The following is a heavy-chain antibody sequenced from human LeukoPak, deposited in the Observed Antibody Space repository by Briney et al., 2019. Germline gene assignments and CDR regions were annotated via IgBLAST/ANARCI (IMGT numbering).Heavy chain of an antibody. CDR2: IHYSGST. CDR1: GGSVNYYY. J-gene: IGHJ5*02. Sequence: SSETLSLTCTVSGGSVNYYYWSWIRQPPGKDLEWIGYIHYSGSTNYNPSLKSRVTISIDTSNNEFYLKPSSVTAADTAMYYCARQAPGNDAHRFDPWGQGTLVTVSS. CDR3: ARQAPGNDAHRFDP. D-gene: IGHD2-8*01. V-gene: IGHV4-59*08.